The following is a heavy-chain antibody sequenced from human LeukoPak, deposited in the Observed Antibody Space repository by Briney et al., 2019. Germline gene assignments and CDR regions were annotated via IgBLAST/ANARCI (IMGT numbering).Heavy chain of an antibody. V-gene: IGHV3-23*01. D-gene: IGHD3-22*01. J-gene: IGHJ3*02. Sequence: GGSLRLSCAASGFTVSSNYMSWVRQAPGKGLEWVSAISGSGGSTYYADSVKGRFTISRDNSKNTLYLQMNSRRAEDTAVYYCAKDYYDSSGLWRGDAFDIWGQGTMVTVSS. CDR1: GFTVSSNY. CDR2: ISGSGGST. CDR3: AKDYYDSSGLWRGDAFDI.